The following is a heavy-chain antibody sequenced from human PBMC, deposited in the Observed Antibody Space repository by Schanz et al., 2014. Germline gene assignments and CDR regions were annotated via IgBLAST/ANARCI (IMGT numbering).Heavy chain of an antibody. CDR3: AKDMHKDYGGKPQAFDI. CDR2: VCYDGSKK. J-gene: IGHJ3*02. CDR1: GFTFSSYG. V-gene: IGHV3-33*06. D-gene: IGHD4-17*01. Sequence: KLVESGGGVVQPGRSLRLSCAASGFTFSSYGMHWVRQVPGKGLEWVAVVCYDGSKKYYADSVKGRFTTSRDNSKNTLDLQMNSLRDEDTALYYCAKDMHKDYGGKPQAFDIWGQGTMVTVSS.